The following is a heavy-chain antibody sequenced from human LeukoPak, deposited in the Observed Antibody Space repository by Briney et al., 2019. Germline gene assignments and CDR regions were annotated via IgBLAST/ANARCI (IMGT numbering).Heavy chain of an antibody. J-gene: IGHJ5*02. CDR1: GGSISSGSYY. V-gene: IGHV4-61*02. CDR2: IYTSGST. D-gene: IGHD1-14*01. CDR3: ASSGFGIRTDDH. Sequence: SETLSLTCTVSGGSISSGSYYWSWIRQPAGKGLEWIGRIYTSGSTNYNPSLKSRVTISVDTSKNQFSLKLSSVTAADTAVYYCASSGFGIRTDDHWGQGTLVTVSS.